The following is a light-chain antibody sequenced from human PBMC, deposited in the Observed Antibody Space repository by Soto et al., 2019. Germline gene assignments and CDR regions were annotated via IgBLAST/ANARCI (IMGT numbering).Light chain of an antibody. CDR1: QSVSNNF. CDR3: QQYGSSPLT. J-gene: IGKJ5*01. CDR2: GAS. Sequence: EIVLTQSPGTLSLSPGERATLSCRASQSVSNNFLAWYQQKPGQAPRLLISGASSRATGTPDRFSGSGSGTDFTLTISSLEPEDFAVYYCQQYGSSPLTFGQGTRLEIK. V-gene: IGKV3-20*01.